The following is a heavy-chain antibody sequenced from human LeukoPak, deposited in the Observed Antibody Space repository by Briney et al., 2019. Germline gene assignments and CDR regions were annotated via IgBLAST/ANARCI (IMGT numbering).Heavy chain of an antibody. J-gene: IGHJ5*02. V-gene: IGHV4-59*08. CDR3: ARSDTVLNWFDP. D-gene: IGHD4-17*01. CDR1: GGSISSYY. CDR2: IYYSGST. Sequence: SETLSLTCTVSGGSISSYYWSWIRQPPGKGLEWIGYIYYSGSTNYNPSLKSRVTISVDTSKNQFSLKLSSVTAADTAVYYCARSDTVLNWFDPWGQGTLVTVSS.